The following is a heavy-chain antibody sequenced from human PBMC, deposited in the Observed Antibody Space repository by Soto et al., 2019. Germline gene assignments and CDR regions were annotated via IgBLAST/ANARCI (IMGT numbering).Heavy chain of an antibody. CDR3: ARVGYSGHDY. J-gene: IGHJ4*02. CDR1: GFTFSSYA. D-gene: IGHD1-26*01. V-gene: IGHV3-64*01. Sequence: GGSLRLSCAASGFTFSSYAMHWVRQAPGKGLEYVSAISSSGGSTYYTSSVKGRFAISRDNSKNTLYLQMGSLRAEDMAVYHCARVGYSGHDYWGQGTLVTVSS. CDR2: ISSSGGST.